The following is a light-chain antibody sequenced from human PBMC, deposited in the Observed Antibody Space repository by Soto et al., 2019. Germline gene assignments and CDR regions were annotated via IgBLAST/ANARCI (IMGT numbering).Light chain of an antibody. CDR3: QQYGSSPT. CDR2: GAS. V-gene: IGKV3-20*01. Sequence: EIVLTQSPGTLSLSPGERATLSFRASQSVSSSYLAWYQQKPGQAPRLLIYGASSRATGIPDMFSGSGSGTDFTLTISRLEPEDFAVYYCQQYGSSPTFGGGTKVEIK. J-gene: IGKJ4*01. CDR1: QSVSSSY.